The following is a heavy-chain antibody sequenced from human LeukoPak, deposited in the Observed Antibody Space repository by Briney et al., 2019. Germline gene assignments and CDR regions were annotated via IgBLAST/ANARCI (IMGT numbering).Heavy chain of an antibody. CDR3: ARDLYSSGWGYFDY. D-gene: IGHD6-19*01. V-gene: IGHV4-38-2*02. J-gene: IGHJ4*02. CDR2: IYHSGST. CDR1: GYSISSGYY. Sequence: SETLSLTCTISGYSISSGYYWGWIRQPPGKGLELIGSIYHSGSTYYNPSLKSRVTISLDTSENQFSLKLSSVTAADTAVYYCARDLYSSGWGYFDYWGQGTLVTVSS.